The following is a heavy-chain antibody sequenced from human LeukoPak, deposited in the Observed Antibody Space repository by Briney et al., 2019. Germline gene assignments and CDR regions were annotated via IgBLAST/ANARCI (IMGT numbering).Heavy chain of an antibody. D-gene: IGHD2-15*01. J-gene: IGHJ4*02. CDR2: IISIFGTA. CDR3: AREHGYCSGGSCYSGYYFDY. V-gene: IGHV1-69*01. CDR1: GDTFSSYA. Sequence: SVKVSCMASGDTFSSYAISGVRQAPGRGREWVGGIISIFGTANYAQKLQGRVTIPADESTSTAYMELSSLRSEDTAVYYCAREHGYCSGGSCYSGYYFDYWGQGTLVTVSS.